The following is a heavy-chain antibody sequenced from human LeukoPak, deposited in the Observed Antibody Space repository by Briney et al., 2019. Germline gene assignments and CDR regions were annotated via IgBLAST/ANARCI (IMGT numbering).Heavy chain of an antibody. Sequence: SETLSLTCTVSGGSITTSTYFWGWIRQPPGKGLEWIGTIHYSGSTYYDPSLKSRVTISIDTSRNQFSLKLSSVTAADTAGYYCARGGVLRYFDWLLSYPDYYYYGMDVWGQGTTVTVSS. V-gene: IGHV4-39*07. CDR2: IHYSGST. CDR3: ARGGVLRYFDWLLSYPDYYYYGMDV. CDR1: GGSITTSTYF. D-gene: IGHD3-9*01. J-gene: IGHJ6*02.